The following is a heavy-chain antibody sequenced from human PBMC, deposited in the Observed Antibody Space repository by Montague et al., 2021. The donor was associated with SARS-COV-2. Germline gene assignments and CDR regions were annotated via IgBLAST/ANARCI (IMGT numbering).Heavy chain of an antibody. Sequence: PALVKPTQTLTLTCTFSGFSLSTSGVCVGWIRQPPGKALEWLALIYWDDDKYYSPSLKTRLTITKDTSKNQVVLTMTNMDPVDTATYYCARRLARHYDMNAHLWCPIDYWGQGTLVTVSS. V-gene: IGHV2-5*02. CDR1: GFSLSTSGVC. D-gene: IGHD3-22*01. J-gene: IGHJ4*02. CDR3: ARRLARHYDMNAHLWCPIDY. CDR2: IYWDDDK.